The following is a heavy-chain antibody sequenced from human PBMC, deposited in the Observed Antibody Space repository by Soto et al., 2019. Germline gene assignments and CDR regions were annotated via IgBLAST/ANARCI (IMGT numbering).Heavy chain of an antibody. CDR3: ARERPKTDYYYYGMDV. Sequence: PGGSLRLSCAASGFTFSSYAMHWVRQAPGKGLEWVAVISYDGSNKYYADSVKGRFTISRDNSKNTLYLQMNSLRAEDTAVYYCARERPKTDYYYYGMDVWGQGTTVTVSS. CDR1: GFTFSSYA. CDR2: ISYDGSNK. V-gene: IGHV3-30-3*01. J-gene: IGHJ6*02.